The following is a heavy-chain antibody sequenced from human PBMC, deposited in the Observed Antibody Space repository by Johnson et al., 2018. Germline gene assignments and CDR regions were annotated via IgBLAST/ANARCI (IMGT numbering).Heavy chain of an antibody. D-gene: IGHD3-22*01. CDR3: ASPFYYDSSAFFIDAFDI. CDR1: GFSFNDYY. CDR2: ISSTGGTS. J-gene: IGHJ3*02. Sequence: QVQLVESGGGLVKPGGSLRLSCAASGFSFNDYYINWIRQAPGKGLEWVSYISSTGGTSYYAASVKGRFTISRDNAKKSGYPQMNSLRAEDTAVYYCASPFYYDSSAFFIDAFDIWGQGTMVTVSS. V-gene: IGHV3-11*04.